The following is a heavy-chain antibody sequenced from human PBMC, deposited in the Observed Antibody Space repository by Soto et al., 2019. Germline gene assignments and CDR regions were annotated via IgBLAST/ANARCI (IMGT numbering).Heavy chain of an antibody. CDR3: ARGYCSGGSCYVFDY. CDR1: GGSISSGGYY. Sequence: QVQLQESGPGLVKPSQTLSLTCTVSGGSISSGGYYWSWIRQHPGKGLEWIGYIYYSGSTYYNPSRRSRVTISVDTSKNQFSLKLSYVTAADTAVYYCARGYCSGGSCYVFDYWGQGTLVTVSS. V-gene: IGHV4-31*03. CDR2: IYYSGST. J-gene: IGHJ4*02. D-gene: IGHD2-15*01.